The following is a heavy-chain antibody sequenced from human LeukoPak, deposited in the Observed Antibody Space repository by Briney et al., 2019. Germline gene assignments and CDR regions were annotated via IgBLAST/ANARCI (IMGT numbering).Heavy chain of an antibody. CDR3: ARDRVAVGPNYFDY. Sequence: ASVKVSCKASGYTFTSYDINWVRQATGQGLEWMGWMNPNSGNTGYAQKFQGRVTITRNTSISTAYMELSSLRSEDTAVYYCARDRVAVGPNYFDYWGQGTLVTVSS. CDR1: GYTFTSYD. D-gene: IGHD6-19*01. CDR2: MNPNSGNT. J-gene: IGHJ4*02. V-gene: IGHV1-8*03.